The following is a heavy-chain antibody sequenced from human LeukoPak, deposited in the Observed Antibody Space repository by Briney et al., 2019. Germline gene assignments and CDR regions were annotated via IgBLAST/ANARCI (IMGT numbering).Heavy chain of an antibody. V-gene: IGHV4-34*01. CDR3: ATSRPRDGYND. CDR1: GGSISGYY. CDR2: INHSGST. J-gene: IGHJ4*02. D-gene: IGHD5-24*01. Sequence: SETLSLTCTVSGGSISGYYWSWIRQPPGKGLEWIGEINHSGSTNYNPSLKSRVTISVDTSKNQFSLKLSSVTAADTAVYYCATSRPRDGYNDWGQGTLVTVSS.